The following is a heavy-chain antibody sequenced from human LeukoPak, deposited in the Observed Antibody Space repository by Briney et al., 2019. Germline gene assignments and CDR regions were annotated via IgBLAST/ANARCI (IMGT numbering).Heavy chain of an antibody. V-gene: IGHV3-74*01. CDR3: ARDRNGIAVAVRY. Sequence: GGSLRLSCAASGFTLSSYWMRWVRQAPGKGLVWVSRINSDGSSTSYADSVKGRFTISRDNAKNTLYLQMNSLRAEDTAVYYCARDRNGIAVAVRYWGQGTLVTVSS. D-gene: IGHD6-19*01. CDR1: GFTLSSYW. J-gene: IGHJ4*02. CDR2: INSDGSST.